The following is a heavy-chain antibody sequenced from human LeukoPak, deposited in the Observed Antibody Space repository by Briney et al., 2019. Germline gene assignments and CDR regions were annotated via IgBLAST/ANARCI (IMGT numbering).Heavy chain of an antibody. CDR2: INDNGGQR. V-gene: IGHV3-23*01. CDR1: GFAFKNYA. J-gene: IGHJ4*01. CDR3: AKTQWKVGATDYFDY. Sequence: GGSLRLSCAASGFAFKNYAMTWVRQAPGKGLQWVSNINDNGGQRHYADSVKGRFTISRDNSKNTLFLQMDSLRAADTAVYYCAKTQWKVGATDYFDYWGHGILVTVSS. D-gene: IGHD1-26*01.